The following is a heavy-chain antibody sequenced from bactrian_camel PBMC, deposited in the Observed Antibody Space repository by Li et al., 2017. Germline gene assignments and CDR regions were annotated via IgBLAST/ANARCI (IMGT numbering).Heavy chain of an antibody. V-gene: IGHV3S53*01. D-gene: IGHD1*01. J-gene: IGHJ4*01. Sequence: HVQLVESGGASVQAGGSLRLSCQISGYTYYRYCLGWFREAPGKQREGVAVIASDGTTSYAESVKGRFAISRDNAKNTAYLQMNRLEPADSGTYYCAVAPCAAWAVPGRTPRGPNVHWGQGTQVTVS. CDR2: IASDGTT. CDR1: GYTYYRYC. CDR3: AVAPCAAWAVPGRTPRGPNVH.